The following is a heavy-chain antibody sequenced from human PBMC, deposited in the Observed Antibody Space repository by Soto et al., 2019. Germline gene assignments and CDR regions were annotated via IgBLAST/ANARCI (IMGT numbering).Heavy chain of an antibody. CDR3: ASTLRYFDWTSDY. CDR1: GFTVSSNY. J-gene: IGHJ4*02. Sequence: EVQLVETGGGLIQPGGSLRLSCAASGFTVSSNYMSWVRQAPGKGLEWDSVIYSGGSTYYADSVKGRFTISRDNSKNPLYLQMNSLRAEDTAVYYCASTLRYFDWTSDYWGQGTLVTVSS. V-gene: IGHV3-53*02. CDR2: IYSGGST. D-gene: IGHD3-9*01.